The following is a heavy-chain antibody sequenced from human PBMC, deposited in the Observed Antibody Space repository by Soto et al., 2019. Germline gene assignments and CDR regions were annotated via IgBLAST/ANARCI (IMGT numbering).Heavy chain of an antibody. J-gene: IGHJ4*02. CDR1: GFSFSDSY. Sequence: VGSLRLSCAASGFSFSDSYMSWIRQAPGKGLEYVSYIVSSSAYTNYADSVKGRFTISRDNARNSLYLEMNSLRAEDTAVYYCARLRASSWYMGGYLDYWGQGTLVTVSS. D-gene: IGHD6-13*01. CDR2: IVSSSAYT. V-gene: IGHV3-11*06. CDR3: ARLRASSWYMGGYLDY.